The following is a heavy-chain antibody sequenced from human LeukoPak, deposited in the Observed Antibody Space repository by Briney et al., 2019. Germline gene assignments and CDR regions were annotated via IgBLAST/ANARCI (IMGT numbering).Heavy chain of an antibody. Sequence: PGGSLRLSCAASGFTFSSYGMHWVRQAPGKGLEWVAFIRYDGSNKYYADSVKGRFTISRDNSKNTLYLQMNSLRAEDTAVYYCAKNSLPSGYDGPTDYWGQGTLVTVSS. V-gene: IGHV3-30*02. CDR2: IRYDGSNK. J-gene: IGHJ4*02. D-gene: IGHD5-12*01. CDR1: GFTFSSYG. CDR3: AKNSLPSGYDGPTDY.